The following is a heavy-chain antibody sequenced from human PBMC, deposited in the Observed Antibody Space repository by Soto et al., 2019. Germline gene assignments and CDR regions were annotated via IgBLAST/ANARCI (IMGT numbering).Heavy chain of an antibody. J-gene: IGHJ4*02. CDR2: INSDGSST. CDR3: ARAGLGSVVRGVSLDY. CDR1: GFTFSNYW. Sequence: EVQLVESGGGFVQPGGSLRLSCAASGFTFSNYWMHWVRQAPGKGLVWVSRINSDGSSTSYADSVKGRFTISRDNAKNTLYLQMDSLSAEDTAVYYCARAGLGSVVRGVSLDYWGQGTLVTVSS. V-gene: IGHV3-74*01. D-gene: IGHD3-10*01.